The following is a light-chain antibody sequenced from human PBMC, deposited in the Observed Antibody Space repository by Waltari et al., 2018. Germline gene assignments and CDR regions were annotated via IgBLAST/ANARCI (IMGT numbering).Light chain of an antibody. V-gene: IGLV2-11*01. Sequence: QSALTQPRSVSGSPGQSVTISCTGTGSDVGDYTYVSWYQQHPAKAPKLVIYDVTKRPAVVPARFSGSKSGKSASLTVSGLQAEDEADYYCCSYEGTWVFGGGTKLTVL. J-gene: IGLJ3*02. CDR1: GSDVGDYTY. CDR3: CSYEGTWV. CDR2: DVT.